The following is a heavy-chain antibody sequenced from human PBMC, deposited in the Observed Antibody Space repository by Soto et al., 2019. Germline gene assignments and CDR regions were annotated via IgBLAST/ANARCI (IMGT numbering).Heavy chain of an antibody. CDR3: AREWNTAYIDF. D-gene: IGHD3-16*01. J-gene: IGHJ4*02. CDR1: VFTFITYD. CDR2: ISGTGGAK. Sequence: GWSLRLSCESSVFTFITYDMHWVRQAPGKGLEWVSYISGTGGAKYFADSVKGRFTISRDNAKNSLYLHMNSLRAEDTALYYCAREWNTAYIDFWGQGTLVTVSS. V-gene: IGHV3-48*03.